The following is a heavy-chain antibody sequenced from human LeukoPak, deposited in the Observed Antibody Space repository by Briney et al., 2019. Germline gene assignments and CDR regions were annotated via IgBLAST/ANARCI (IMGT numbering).Heavy chain of an antibody. V-gene: IGHV4-39*01. D-gene: IGHD2-2*01. J-gene: IGHJ4*02. CDR2: IYYSGST. CDR3: ARHPRCGSSTSCYLSSFDY. Sequence: PSETPSLTCTVSGGSISSSSYYWGWIRQPPGKGLEWIGSIYYSGSTYYNPSLKSRVTISVDTSKNQFSLKLSSVTAADTAVYYCARHPRCGSSTSCYLSSFDYWGQGTLVTVSS. CDR1: GGSISSSSYY.